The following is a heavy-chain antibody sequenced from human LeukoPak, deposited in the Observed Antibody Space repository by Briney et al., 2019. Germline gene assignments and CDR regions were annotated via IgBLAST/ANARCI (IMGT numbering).Heavy chain of an antibody. CDR2: IYTSGST. V-gene: IGHV4-4*07. D-gene: IGHD6-13*01. CDR1: GGSISSYY. CDR3: AAIHSSSWYDY. Sequence: SETLSLTCTVSGGSISSYYWSWIRQPAGKGLEWIGRIYTSGSTNYNPSLKSRVTMSVDTPKNQFSLKLSSVTAADTAVYYCAAIHSSSWYDYWGQGTLVTVSS. J-gene: IGHJ4*02.